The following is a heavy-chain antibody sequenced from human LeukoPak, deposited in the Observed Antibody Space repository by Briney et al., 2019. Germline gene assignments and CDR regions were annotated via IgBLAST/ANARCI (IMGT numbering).Heavy chain of an antibody. CDR2: IIPIFGAA. CDR3: ARGGSSSWYQESGYYYYGMDV. D-gene: IGHD6-13*01. CDR1: GGTFSSYA. Sequence: SVKVSCKASGGTFSSYAISWVRQAPGQGLEWMGGIIPIFGAANYAQKFQGRVTITADESTSTAYMELSSLRSEDTAVYYCARGGSSSWYQESGYYYYGMDVWGQGTTVTVSS. V-gene: IGHV1-69*01. J-gene: IGHJ6*02.